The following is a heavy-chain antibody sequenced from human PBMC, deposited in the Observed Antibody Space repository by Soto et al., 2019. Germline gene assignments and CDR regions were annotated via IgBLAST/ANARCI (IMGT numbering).Heavy chain of an antibody. Sequence: HPGGSLRLSCAASGFTFDDYAMHWVRQAPGKGLEWVSGISWNSGSIGYADSVKGRFTISRDNAKNSLYLQMNSLRAEDTALYYCAKDPSPADAHYFDYWGQGTLVTVSS. CDR2: ISWNSGSI. D-gene: IGHD6-6*01. V-gene: IGHV3-9*01. CDR1: GFTFDDYA. J-gene: IGHJ4*02. CDR3: AKDPSPADAHYFDY.